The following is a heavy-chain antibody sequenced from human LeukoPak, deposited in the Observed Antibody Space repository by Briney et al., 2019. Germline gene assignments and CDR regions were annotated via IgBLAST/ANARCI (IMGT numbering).Heavy chain of an antibody. V-gene: IGHV3-66*01. Sequence: GGSLRLSCAASGFTVSSNYMSWVRQAPGKGLEWVSVIYSGGSTYYADSVKGRFTISRDNSKNTLYLQMNSLRAEDTAVYYCARDDYGGTVYFQHWGQGTLVTVSS. CDR1: GFTVSSNY. CDR2: IYSGGST. D-gene: IGHD4-23*01. CDR3: ARDDYGGTVYFQH. J-gene: IGHJ1*01.